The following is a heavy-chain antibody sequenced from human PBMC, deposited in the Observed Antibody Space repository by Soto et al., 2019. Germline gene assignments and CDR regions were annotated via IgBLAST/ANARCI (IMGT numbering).Heavy chain of an antibody. CDR1: GFIFSNYL. CDR2: IKQDGSEK. D-gene: IGHD6-25*01. J-gene: IGHJ4*02. V-gene: IGHV3-7*01. CDR3: AREKRANGYFDY. Sequence: EVQLVESGGGLVQPGGSLRLSCAASGFIFSNYLMSWVRQAPGKGLEWVANIKQDGSEKYYVASVNGRFTISRDNAKNSLYLQMNGLRADDTAVYYCAREKRANGYFDYWGQGTLVTVSS.